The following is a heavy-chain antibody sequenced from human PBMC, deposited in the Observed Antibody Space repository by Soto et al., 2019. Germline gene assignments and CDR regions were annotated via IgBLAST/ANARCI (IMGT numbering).Heavy chain of an antibody. Sequence: SVKVSCKASGGTFSSYAISWVRQAPGQGLEWMGGIIPIFGTANYAQKFQGRVTITADESTSTAYMELSSLRSEDTAVYYCARLLGGYYRGYYFDCWGQGTLVTVSS. J-gene: IGHJ4*02. D-gene: IGHD3-3*01. V-gene: IGHV1-69*13. CDR3: ARLLGGYYRGYYFDC. CDR2: IIPIFGTA. CDR1: GGTFSSYA.